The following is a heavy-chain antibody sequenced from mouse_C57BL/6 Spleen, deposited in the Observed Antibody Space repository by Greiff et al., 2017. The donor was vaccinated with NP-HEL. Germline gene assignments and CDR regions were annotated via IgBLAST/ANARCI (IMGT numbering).Heavy chain of an antibody. D-gene: IGHD2-3*01. Sequence: QQQSGAELVKPGASVKISCKASGYAFSSYWMNWVKQRPGKGLEWIGQIYPGDGDTNYNGKFKGKATMTADKSSSTDYMQLSSLTSGDSAVYFCARWDGYSFAYWGQGTLVTVSA. V-gene: IGHV1-80*01. CDR2: IYPGDGDT. J-gene: IGHJ3*01. CDR1: GYAFSSYW. CDR3: ARWDGYSFAY.